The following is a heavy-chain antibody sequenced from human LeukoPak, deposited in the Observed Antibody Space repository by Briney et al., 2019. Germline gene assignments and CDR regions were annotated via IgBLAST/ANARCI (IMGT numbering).Heavy chain of an antibody. CDR1: GGSFSGYY. CDR2: INHSGST. Sequence: PSETLSLTCAVYGGSFSGYYWSWIRQPPGKGLEWIGEINHSGSTNYNPSLKSRVTISVDTSKDQFSLKLSSVTAADTAVYYCAGGALYDYVWGSYRLPPFDYWGQGTLVTVSS. D-gene: IGHD3-16*02. CDR3: AGGALYDYVWGSYRLPPFDY. J-gene: IGHJ4*02. V-gene: IGHV4-34*01.